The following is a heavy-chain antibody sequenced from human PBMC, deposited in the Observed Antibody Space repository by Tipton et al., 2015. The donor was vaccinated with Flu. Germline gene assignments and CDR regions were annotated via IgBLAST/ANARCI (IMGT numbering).Heavy chain of an antibody. CDR2: MWFDGSHT. J-gene: IGHJ4*02. D-gene: IGHD6-19*01. CDR3: AREWLDHYFDY. CDR1: GFTFGSYG. Sequence: SLRLSCAASGFTFGSYGMHWVRQAPGKGLEWVAGMWFDGSHTYYADSVKGRFTISRDNSKNTLYLQMDSLRVGDTAVYSCAREWLDHYFDYWGQGSLVTVSS. V-gene: IGHV3-33*01.